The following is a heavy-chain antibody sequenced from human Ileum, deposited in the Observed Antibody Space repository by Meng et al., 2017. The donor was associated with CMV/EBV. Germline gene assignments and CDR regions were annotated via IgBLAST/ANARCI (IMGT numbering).Heavy chain of an antibody. CDR1: DGSISSYY. CDR3: AREKSSCTSSTCYGVDS. Sequence: QLRDWGTRLCNPSRPWSLTCTVSDGSISSYYWSWIRQSAGKGLEWIGRIHTSGTTNYNPSLKSRVTLSLDTSKDQFSLKLTSVTAADTAVYYCAREKSSCTSSTCYGVDSWGQGTLVTVSS. J-gene: IGHJ4*02. V-gene: IGHV4-4*07. CDR2: IHTSGTT. D-gene: IGHD2-2*01.